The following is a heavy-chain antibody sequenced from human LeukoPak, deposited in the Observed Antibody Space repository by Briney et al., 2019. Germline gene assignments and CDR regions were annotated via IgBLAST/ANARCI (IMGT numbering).Heavy chain of an antibody. J-gene: IGHJ4*02. V-gene: IGHV3-49*04. CDR2: MRSKTYGRTT. CDR3: IRGHIVVLPAAIGSYFDY. Sequence: GGSLRLSCTASGFTFGDYAMSWVRQAPGKGLEGVGFMRSKTYGRTTEYAAPVKGRFTISRDDSKSIAYLQMNSLKTEDTAVYYCIRGHIVVLPAAIGSYFDYWGQGTLVTVSS. D-gene: IGHD2-2*01. CDR1: GFTFGDYA.